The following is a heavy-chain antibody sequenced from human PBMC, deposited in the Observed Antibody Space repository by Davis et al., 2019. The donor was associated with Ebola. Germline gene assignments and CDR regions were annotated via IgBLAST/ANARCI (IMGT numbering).Heavy chain of an antibody. V-gene: IGHV4-61*01. Sequence: SETLSLTCTVSGGSVSSDSYYWSWIRQPPEKGLEWVGYIYYSGSTNCNPSLKSRVTISVDTSTNQFSLKLSSVTAADTAVYYCARESFTSGNYYTGYYYYGMDVWGQGTTVTVSS. CDR1: GGSVSSDSYY. J-gene: IGHJ6*02. CDR3: ARESFTSGNYYTGYYYYGMDV. D-gene: IGHD3-10*01. CDR2: IYYSGST.